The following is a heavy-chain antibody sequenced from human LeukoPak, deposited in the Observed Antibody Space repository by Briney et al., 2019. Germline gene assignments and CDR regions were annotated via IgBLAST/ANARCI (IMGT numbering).Heavy chain of an antibody. D-gene: IGHD1-26*01. Sequence: GGSLRLSCAASGFTFSSYEMNWVRQAPGRALEWVSSITSSGTYIFYADSVKGRFTISRDNAKNSLYLQMNSLGPEDTAVYYCARDPYSGNYGNYYYYYMDVWGKGTTVTISS. CDR2: ITSSGTYI. CDR3: ARDPYSGNYGNYYYYYMDV. J-gene: IGHJ6*03. CDR1: GFTFSSYE. V-gene: IGHV3-21*01.